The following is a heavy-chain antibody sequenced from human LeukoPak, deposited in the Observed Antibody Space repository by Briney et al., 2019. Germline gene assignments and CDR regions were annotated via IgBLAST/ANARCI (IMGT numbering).Heavy chain of an antibody. CDR1: GGSISSGSYH. Sequence: SQTLSLTCTVSGGSISSGSYHWSWIRQPAGKGLEWIGRIYTSGSTNYNPSLKSRVTISVDTSKNQFSLKLSSVTAADTAVYYCARAGRGVIHNWFDPWGQGTLVTVSS. V-gene: IGHV4-61*02. J-gene: IGHJ5*02. CDR2: IYTSGST. D-gene: IGHD3-10*01. CDR3: ARAGRGVIHNWFDP.